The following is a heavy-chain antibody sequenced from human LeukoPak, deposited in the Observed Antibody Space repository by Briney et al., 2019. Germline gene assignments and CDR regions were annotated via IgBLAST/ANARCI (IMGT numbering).Heavy chain of an antibody. D-gene: IGHD2-21*02. Sequence: GSGPPLVNATQTLTLTCTLSENSLSIDAMCMNWIRQTPGQALEWLGRIDWDDETYYSTSLKPRLSISKDTSKNQVFLTLTEVTPFDSGTYFCARAIYGGDSGLSFDIWGPGTTVIVSS. V-gene: IGHV2-70*11. CDR3: ARAIYGGDSGLSFDI. CDR1: ENSLSIDAMC. J-gene: IGHJ3*02. CDR2: IDWDDET.